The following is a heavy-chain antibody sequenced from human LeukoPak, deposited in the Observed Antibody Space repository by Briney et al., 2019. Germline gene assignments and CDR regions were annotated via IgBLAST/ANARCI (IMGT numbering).Heavy chain of an antibody. V-gene: IGHV3-48*01. CDR2: ISSSSSTI. Sequence: GGSLRLSCAASGFTFSSYSMNWVRQAPGKGLEWVSYISSSSSTIYYADSVKGRFTISRDNAKNSLYLQMNSLRAEDTAAYYCARVSSLRLGELSLSYAFDIWGQGTMVTVSS. J-gene: IGHJ3*02. D-gene: IGHD3-16*02. CDR3: ARVSSLRLGELSLSYAFDI. CDR1: GFTFSSYS.